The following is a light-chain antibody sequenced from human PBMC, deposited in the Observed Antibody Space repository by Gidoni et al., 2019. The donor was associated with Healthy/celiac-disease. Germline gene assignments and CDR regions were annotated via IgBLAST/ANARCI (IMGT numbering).Light chain of an antibody. CDR3: QKYNSAPLT. J-gene: IGKJ1*01. Sequence: DIQLTQSPSSLSASVGDRATITCRASQGISNYLAWYQQKPGKVPKLLIYAASTLQSGVPSRISGGGAGTDFTLTISSLQPEDVATYYCQKYNSAPLTFGQGTKVEIK. CDR2: AAS. CDR1: QGISNY. V-gene: IGKV1-27*01.